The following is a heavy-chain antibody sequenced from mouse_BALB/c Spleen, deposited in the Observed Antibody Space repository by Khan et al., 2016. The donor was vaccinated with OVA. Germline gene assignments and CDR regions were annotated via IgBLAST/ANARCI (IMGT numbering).Heavy chain of an antibody. V-gene: IGHV1S136*01. D-gene: IGHD4-1*01. CDR1: GYRFTSYI. CDR2: INPYNGAT. J-gene: IGHJ2*01. CDR3: ARGNWQSYYFDY. Sequence: EVQLQESGPELVKPGTSVKMSCKASGYRFTSYIIHWVKQRPGQGLEWIGYINPYNGATKYNEKFKGKATLTSDKSSNTAYMELSSLTSEDSAVYYCARGNWQSYYFDYWGQGTTLTASS.